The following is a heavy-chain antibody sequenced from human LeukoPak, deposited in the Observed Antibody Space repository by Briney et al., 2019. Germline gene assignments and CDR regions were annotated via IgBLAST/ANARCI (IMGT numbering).Heavy chain of an antibody. J-gene: IGHJ4*02. CDR3: ASFDYKPDY. CDR2: IYHSGST. Sequence: SETLSLTCTVSGYSISSGYYWGWIRQPPGKGLEWIGSIYHSGSTYYNPSLKSRVTISVDTSKNQFSLKLSFVTAADTAVYYCASFDYKPDYWGQGTLVTVSS. CDR1: GYSISSGYY. D-gene: IGHD4-11*01. V-gene: IGHV4-38-2*02.